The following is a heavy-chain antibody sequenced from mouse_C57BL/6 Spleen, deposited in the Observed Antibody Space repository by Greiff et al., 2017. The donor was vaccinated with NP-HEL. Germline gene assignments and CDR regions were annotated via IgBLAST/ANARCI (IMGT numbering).Heavy chain of an antibody. CDR1: GYTFTDYN. J-gene: IGHJ4*01. CDR3: ARSGSSYDAMDY. V-gene: IGHV1-18*01. CDR2: INPNNGGT. D-gene: IGHD1-1*01. Sequence: VHVKQSGPELVKPGASVKIPCKASGYTFTDYNMEWVKQSHGKSLEWIGDINPNNGGTIYNQKFKGKATLTVDKSSSTAYMELRSLTSEDTAVYYCARSGSSYDAMDYWGQGTSVTVSS.